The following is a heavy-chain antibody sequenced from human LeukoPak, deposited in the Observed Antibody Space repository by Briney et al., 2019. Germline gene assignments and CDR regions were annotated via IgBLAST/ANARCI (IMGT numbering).Heavy chain of an antibody. CDR2: INPSGGST. J-gene: IGHJ4*02. D-gene: IGHD4-23*01. V-gene: IGHV1-46*01. Sequence: ASVKVSCRASGYTFTSYYVHWVRQAPGRGLEWVGIINPSGGSTRYAQKFQGRVTMTWDTSTSTVYMELSSLRSEDTAVYYCARTKTVTQYYFDYWGQGTLVTVSS. CDR3: ARTKTVTQYYFDY. CDR1: GYTFTSYY.